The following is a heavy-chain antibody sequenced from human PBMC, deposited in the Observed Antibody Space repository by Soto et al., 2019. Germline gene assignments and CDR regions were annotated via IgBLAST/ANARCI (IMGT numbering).Heavy chain of an antibody. CDR2: ISYDGSNK. Sequence: GGSLRLSCAASGFTFSSYGMHWVRQAPGKGLEWVAVISYDGSNKYYADSVKGRFTISRDNSKNTLYLQMNSLRAEDTAVYYCAKDQFGGYCTNGVCYKGSYYYYGMDVWGQGTTVTVSS. CDR3: AKDQFGGYCTNGVCYKGSYYYYGMDV. CDR1: GFTFSSYG. V-gene: IGHV3-30*18. D-gene: IGHD2-8*01. J-gene: IGHJ6*02.